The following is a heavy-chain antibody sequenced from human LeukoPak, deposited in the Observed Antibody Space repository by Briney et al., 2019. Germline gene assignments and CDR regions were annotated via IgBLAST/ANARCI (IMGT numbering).Heavy chain of an antibody. D-gene: IGHD5-12*01. CDR1: GFTFTSYA. CDR3: AKSSETPDIYSGYDSGEYYYYYGMDV. Sequence: GGSLRLSCAASGFTFTSYAMSWVRQAPGKGLEWVSAITGSGDSTFYADPVKGRFTISRDNSKNTLYVQMNSLRAEDTAVYYCAKSSETPDIYSGYDSGEYYYYYGMDVWGQGTTVTVSS. CDR2: ITGSGDST. V-gene: IGHV3-23*01. J-gene: IGHJ6*02.